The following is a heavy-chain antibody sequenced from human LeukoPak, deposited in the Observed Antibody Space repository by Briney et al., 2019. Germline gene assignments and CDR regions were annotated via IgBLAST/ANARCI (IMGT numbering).Heavy chain of an antibody. Sequence: GGSLRLSCAASGFTVSSNYMSWVRQAPGKGLEWVSVIYSGGSTYYADSVKGRFTISRDNSKNTLYLQMNSLRAEDTAVYYCAKDRYNWNDWGGFDYWGQGTLVTVSS. J-gene: IGHJ4*02. CDR2: IYSGGST. CDR3: AKDRYNWNDWGGFDY. CDR1: GFTVSSNY. V-gene: IGHV3-53*01. D-gene: IGHD1-20*01.